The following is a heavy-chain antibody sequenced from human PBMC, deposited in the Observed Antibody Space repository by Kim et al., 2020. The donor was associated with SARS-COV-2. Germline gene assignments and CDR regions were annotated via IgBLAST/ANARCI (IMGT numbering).Heavy chain of an antibody. Sequence: SETLSLTCAVYGGSFSGYYWSWIRQPPWKGLEWIGEINHSGSTNYNPSLKSRVTISVDTSKNQFSLKLSSVTAADTAGYYCARAGRGSSLFDYWGQGTLVTVSS. CDR3: ARAGRGSSLFDY. D-gene: IGHD3-10*01. CDR1: GGSFSGYY. CDR2: INHSGST. J-gene: IGHJ4*02. V-gene: IGHV4-34*01.